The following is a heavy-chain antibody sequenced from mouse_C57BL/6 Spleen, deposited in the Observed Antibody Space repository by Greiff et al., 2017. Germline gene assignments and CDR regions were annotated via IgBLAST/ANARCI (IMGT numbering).Heavy chain of an antibody. V-gene: IGHV8-12*01. CDR3: ARSTVVPMDY. Sequence: QVTLKESGPGILQSSQTLSLTCSFSGFSLSTSGMGVSWIRQPSGKGLEWLAHIYWDDDKRYNPSLKSRLTISKDTSRNQVFLKITSVDTADTATYYCARSTVVPMDYWGQGTSVTVSS. CDR1: GFSLSTSGMG. CDR2: IYWDDDK. D-gene: IGHD1-1*01. J-gene: IGHJ4*01.